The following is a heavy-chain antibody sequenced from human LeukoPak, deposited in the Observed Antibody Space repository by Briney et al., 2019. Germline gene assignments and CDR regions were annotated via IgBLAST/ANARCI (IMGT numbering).Heavy chain of an antibody. CDR2: IYTSGST. V-gene: IGHV4-4*07. D-gene: IGHD3-22*01. CDR1: GGSISSYY. J-gene: IGHJ4*02. CDR3: ATDLATNYYDSSGYLY. Sequence: SETLSLTCTVSGGSISSYYWSWLRQPVGKGLEWIGRIYTSGSTNYNPSLKSRVTISVDTSKNQFSLKLSSVTAADTAVYYCATDLATNYYDSSGYLYWGQGTLVTVSS.